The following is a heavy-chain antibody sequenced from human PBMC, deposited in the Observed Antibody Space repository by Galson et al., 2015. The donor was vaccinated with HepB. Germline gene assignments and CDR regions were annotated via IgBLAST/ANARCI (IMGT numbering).Heavy chain of an antibody. CDR3: AKGQPRDSIVGVVIMAWDY. J-gene: IGHJ4*02. V-gene: IGHV3-23*01. CDR1: GFSFSSCA. D-gene: IGHD3-3*02. CDR2: IGGYGFDK. Sequence: SLRLSCAASGFSFSSCAMTWVRQAPGKGLEWVASIGGYGFDKYYADSVKGRFTISRANSKNTVDLQMNSLRVDDTAVYFCAKGQPRDSIVGVVIMAWDYWGQGPLVTVSS.